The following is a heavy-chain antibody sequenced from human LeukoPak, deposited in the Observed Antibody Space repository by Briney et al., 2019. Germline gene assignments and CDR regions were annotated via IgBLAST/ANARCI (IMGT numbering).Heavy chain of an antibody. Sequence: SETLSLTCAVSGGSISSSNWWSWVRQPPGKGLEWIGEIYHSGSTNYNPSLKSRVTISVDKSKNQFSLKLSSVTAADTAVYYCARGPLWFGELSLDYWGQGTLSPSPQ. J-gene: IGHJ4*02. D-gene: IGHD3-10*01. V-gene: IGHV4-4*02. CDR2: IYHSGST. CDR1: GGSISSSNW. CDR3: ARGPLWFGELSLDY.